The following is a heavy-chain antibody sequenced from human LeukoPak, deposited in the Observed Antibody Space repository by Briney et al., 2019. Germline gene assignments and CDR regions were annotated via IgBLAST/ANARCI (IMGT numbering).Heavy chain of an antibody. CDR2: IYYSGST. V-gene: IGHV4-59*01. CDR1: GGSISSYY. Sequence: PSETLSLTCTVSGGSISSYYWSWIRQPPGKGLEWIGYIYYSGSTNYNPSLKSRVTISVDTSKNQFSLKLSPVTAADTAVYYCARDRDLYCSGGSCSRFDPWGQGTLVTVSS. J-gene: IGHJ5*02. CDR3: ARDRDLYCSGGSCSRFDP. D-gene: IGHD2-15*01.